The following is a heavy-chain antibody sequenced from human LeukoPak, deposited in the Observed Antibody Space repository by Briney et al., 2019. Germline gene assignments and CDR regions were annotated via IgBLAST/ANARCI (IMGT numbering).Heavy chain of an antibody. D-gene: IGHD3-22*01. J-gene: IGHJ5*02. CDR2: IYYGGTT. Sequence: PSETLSLTCTVSGGSISSHNWNWIRQPPGKGLEWIGYIYYGGTTNYNPSLKSRVTISVDTSKNQFSLKLISVTAADTAVYYCARAFLRFYDTSAYPTNWFDPWGQGTLVTVSS. CDR1: GGSISSHN. V-gene: IGHV4-59*11. CDR3: ARAFLRFYDTSAYPTNWFDP.